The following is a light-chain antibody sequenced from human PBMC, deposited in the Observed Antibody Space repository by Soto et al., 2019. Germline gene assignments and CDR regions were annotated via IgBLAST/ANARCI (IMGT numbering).Light chain of an antibody. J-gene: IGLJ1*01. CDR1: SGDVGAYNH. CDR3: CSYTTSSTRFDV. V-gene: IGLV2-14*03. Sequence: QAASVSGSPGQSITISCTGTSGDVGAYNHVSWYQQFSGKAPKLIIYDVSYRPSGVSDRFSGSKSVNTAFLTISGLQDEDEAHYYCCSYTTSSTRFDVFGTGTKLTVL. CDR2: DVS.